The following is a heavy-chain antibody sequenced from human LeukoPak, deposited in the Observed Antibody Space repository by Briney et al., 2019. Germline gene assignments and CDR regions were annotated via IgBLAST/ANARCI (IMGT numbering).Heavy chain of an antibody. D-gene: IGHD4-17*01. CDR3: ARLSVITLYYFDY. V-gene: IGHV4-59*04. CDR2: IYYSGST. Sequence: SETLSLTCTVSGGSISNYYWSWIRQPPGKGLEWIGNIYYSGSTYYNPSLKSRVTISVDTSKNQFSLKLSSVTAADTAVYYCARLSVITLYYFDYWGQGTLVTVSS. J-gene: IGHJ4*02. CDR1: GGSISNYY.